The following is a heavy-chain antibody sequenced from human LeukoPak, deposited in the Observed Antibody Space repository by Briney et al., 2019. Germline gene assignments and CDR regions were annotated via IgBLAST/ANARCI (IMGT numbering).Heavy chain of an antibody. D-gene: IGHD4-17*01. Sequence: GGSLRLSCAASGFTFSDYYMSWIRQAPGKGLEWVAVISYDGRNKNYADSVKGRFTISRDNSKNTLYLQMNSLRTEDTAVYYCARGSWRFDNGDSGFDPWGQGTLVTVSS. CDR3: ARGSWRFDNGDSGFDP. CDR1: GFTFSDYY. CDR2: ISYDGRNK. J-gene: IGHJ5*02. V-gene: IGHV3-30*03.